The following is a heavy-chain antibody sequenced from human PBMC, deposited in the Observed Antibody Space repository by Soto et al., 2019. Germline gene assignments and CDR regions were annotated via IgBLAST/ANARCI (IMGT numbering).Heavy chain of an antibody. Sequence: QPGGSLRLSCAASGFTFSSYWMHWVRQVPGKGLVWISRINNDGSTTNYADSVKGRFTISRDNAKNTLYLQMNSLRAEDTAVYYFVRDRAFFDTTDYWGHGTLVTVSS. J-gene: IGHJ4*01. CDR2: INNDGSTT. D-gene: IGHD1-26*01. CDR1: GFTFSSYW. V-gene: IGHV3-74*01. CDR3: VRDRAFFDTTDY.